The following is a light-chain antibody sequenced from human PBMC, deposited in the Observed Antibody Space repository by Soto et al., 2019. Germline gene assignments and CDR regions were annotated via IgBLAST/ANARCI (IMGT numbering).Light chain of an antibody. J-gene: IGKJ1*01. Sequence: EIVMTQSPATLSVSPGERATLSCRASQSVSSDLAWYQQKPGQSPRLLIYGASTRATGIPARFSGSGSGTEFTLTISSLQSEDFAVYYCQQYNNWPLTFDQGTKVDI. V-gene: IGKV3-15*01. CDR2: GAS. CDR1: QSVSSD. CDR3: QQYNNWPLT.